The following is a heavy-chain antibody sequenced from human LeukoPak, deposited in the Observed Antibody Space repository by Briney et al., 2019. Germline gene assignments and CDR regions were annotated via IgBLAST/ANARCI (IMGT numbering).Heavy chain of an antibody. CDR1: GFIFSSYA. CDR2: IWYDGSNK. CDR3: AKIRFLEEGVFDI. J-gene: IGHJ3*02. Sequence: GGSLRLSCAASGFIFSSYAMSWVRQAPGKGLEWVAVIWYDGSNKYYADSVKGRFTISRDNSKNTLYLQMNSLRAEDTAVYYCAKIRFLEEGVFDIWGQGTMVTVSS. D-gene: IGHD3-3*01. V-gene: IGHV3-33*08.